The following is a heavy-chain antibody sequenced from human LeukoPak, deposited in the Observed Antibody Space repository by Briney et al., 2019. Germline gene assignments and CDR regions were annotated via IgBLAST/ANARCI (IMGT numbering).Heavy chain of an antibody. D-gene: IGHD6-13*01. CDR3: ARRWYFDY. CDR1: GFTFSSYG. Sequence: GGTLRLSCAASGFTFSSYGMSWVRQAPGKGLEWVSAISVSGGSTYYADSVKGRFTISRDNSKNTLYLQMNSLRAEDTAVYYCARRWYFDYWGQGTLVTVSS. V-gene: IGHV3-23*01. J-gene: IGHJ4*02. CDR2: ISVSGGST.